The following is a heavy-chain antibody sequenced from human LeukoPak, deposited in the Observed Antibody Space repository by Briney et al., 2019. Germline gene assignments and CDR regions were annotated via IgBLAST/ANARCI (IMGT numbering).Heavy chain of an antibody. CDR3: AKLVEPVVVAATPCDY. CDR2: IIPILGIA. J-gene: IGHJ4*02. V-gene: IGHV1-69*04. CDR1: GGTFSSYA. D-gene: IGHD2-15*01. Sequence: SVKVSCKASGGTFSSYAISWVRQAPGQGLEWMGRIIPILGIANYAQKFQGRVTITADKSTSTAYIELSSLRSEDTAVYYCAKLVEPVVVAATPCDYWGQGTLVTVSS.